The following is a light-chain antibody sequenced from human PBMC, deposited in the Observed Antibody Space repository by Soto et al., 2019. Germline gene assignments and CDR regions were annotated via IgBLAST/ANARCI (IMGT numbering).Light chain of an antibody. V-gene: IGLV2-14*01. CDR2: DVS. CDR3: KSYRGSNYV. J-gene: IGLJ1*01. Sequence: QSALTQPASVSGSPGQSITMSCTGTSSDVGAHKYVSWYQQHPGKAPRLMIYDVSHRPSGVSNRFSGSKSGNTASLTISGLQAEDEADYYCKSYRGSNYVFGTGTKLTVL. CDR1: SSDVGAHKY.